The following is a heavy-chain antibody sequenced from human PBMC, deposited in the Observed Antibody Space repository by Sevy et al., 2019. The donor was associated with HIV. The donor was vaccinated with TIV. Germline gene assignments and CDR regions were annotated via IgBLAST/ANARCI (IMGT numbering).Heavy chain of an antibody. J-gene: IGHJ4*02. CDR1: GGTFSSYA. Sequence: ASVKVSCKAFGGTFSSYAINWVRQAPGHGLEWMGGIIPMFGTEKYAQTFQGRVTITADESTSTAYMELSSLRSEDTAVYYCAKADYGDYPLDYWGQGTLVTVSS. CDR2: IIPMFGTE. D-gene: IGHD4-17*01. V-gene: IGHV1-69*13. CDR3: AKADYGDYPLDY.